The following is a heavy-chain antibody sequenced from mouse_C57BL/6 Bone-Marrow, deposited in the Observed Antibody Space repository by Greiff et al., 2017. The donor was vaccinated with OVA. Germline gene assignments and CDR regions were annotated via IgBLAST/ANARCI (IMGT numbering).Heavy chain of an antibody. V-gene: IGHV5-12*01. Sequence: EVQRVESGGGLVQPGGSLKLSCAASGFTFSDYYMYWVRQTPEKRLEWVAYISNGGGSTYYPDTVKGRFTISRDNAKNTLYLQMSRLKSEDTAMYYCARHGGLGFAYWGQGTLVTVSA. CDR1: GFTFSDYY. CDR2: ISNGGGST. J-gene: IGHJ3*01. CDR3: ARHGGLGFAY. D-gene: IGHD2-4*01.